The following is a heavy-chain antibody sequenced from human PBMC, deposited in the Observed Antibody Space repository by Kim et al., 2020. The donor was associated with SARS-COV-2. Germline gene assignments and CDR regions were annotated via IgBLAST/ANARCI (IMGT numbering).Heavy chain of an antibody. CDR2: ISTNTGSP. V-gene: IGHV7-4-1*02. D-gene: IGHD6-13*01. CDR3: ARESYSSSWHDVSDY. Sequence: ASVKVSCKASGYTLTSHAIHWVRQAPGQGLEWMGWISTNTGSPSYAQGFTGRFAFSLDTSVNTAYLQISSLQTEDTSVYFCARESYSSSWHDVSDYWGQG. CDR1: GYTLTSHA. J-gene: IGHJ4*02.